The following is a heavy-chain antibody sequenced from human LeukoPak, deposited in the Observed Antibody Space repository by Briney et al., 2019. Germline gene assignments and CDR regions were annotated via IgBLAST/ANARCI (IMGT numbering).Heavy chain of an antibody. CDR1: GFTFSDYY. Sequence: TGGSLRLSCAASGFTFSDYYMSWIRQAPGKGLEWVSVIYSGGNTYYADSVKGRFTISRDNSKNTVYLQMNSLRAEDTAVYYCARGETSSYDYWGQGTLVTVSP. V-gene: IGHV3-53*01. D-gene: IGHD2-2*01. CDR2: IYSGGNT. J-gene: IGHJ4*02. CDR3: ARGETSSYDY.